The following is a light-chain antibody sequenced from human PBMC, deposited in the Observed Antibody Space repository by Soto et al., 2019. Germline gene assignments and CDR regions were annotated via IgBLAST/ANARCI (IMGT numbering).Light chain of an antibody. CDR3: MQALQTPIT. CDR1: QSPLQSHGYNS. CDR2: LGF. V-gene: IGKV2-28*01. J-gene: IGKJ5*01. Sequence: DIVMTQSPLSLSVTPGEPASISCRSSQSPLQSHGYNSLNWYLEKPGQPPQLLIYLGFNRASGVPDRFSGSRSGTDFTLKISRVEAEDVGIYYCMQALQTPITFGQGTRLEMK.